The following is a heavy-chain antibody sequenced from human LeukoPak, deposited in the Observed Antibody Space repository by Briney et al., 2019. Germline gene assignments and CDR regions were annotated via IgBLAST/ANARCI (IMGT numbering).Heavy chain of an antibody. CDR3: AGRRVLDASFDY. CDR2: IYSGDNT. D-gene: IGHD3-16*01. CDR1: GFTFSDYY. Sequence: GGSLRLSCAASGFTFSDYYMSWIRQAPGKGLEWVSVIYSGDNTYYVESVKGRFTISRDNSKNTLFLQMNRLRAEDTAVYYCAGRRVLDASFDYWGQGTLVTVSS. J-gene: IGHJ4*02. V-gene: IGHV3-66*02.